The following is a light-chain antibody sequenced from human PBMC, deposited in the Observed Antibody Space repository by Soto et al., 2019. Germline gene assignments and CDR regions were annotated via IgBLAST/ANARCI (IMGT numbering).Light chain of an antibody. CDR3: QSYDSSLSYG. CDR1: SSNIGAGYD. CDR2: GNS. Sequence: QLVLTQPPSVSGAPGQRVTISCTGSSSNIGAGYDVHWYQQLPGTAPKLLIYGNSNRPSGVPDRFSGSKSGTSASLAITGLQAEDEADYYCQSYDSSLSYGFGNGTKRPVL. J-gene: IGLJ1*01. V-gene: IGLV1-40*01.